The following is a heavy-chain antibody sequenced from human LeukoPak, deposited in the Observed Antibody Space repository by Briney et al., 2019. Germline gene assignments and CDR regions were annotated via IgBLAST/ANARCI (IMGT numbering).Heavy chain of an antibody. V-gene: IGHV1-69*13. CDR3: ATGSVPRDGMDV. CDR1: GGTFSSYA. CDR2: IIPIFGTA. Sequence: GASVKVSCKASGGTFSSYAISWVRQAPGQGLEWMGGIIPIFGTANYAQKFQGRVTITADESTSTAYMELSSLRSEDTAVYYCATGSVPRDGMDVWGQGTTVTVSS. J-gene: IGHJ6*02.